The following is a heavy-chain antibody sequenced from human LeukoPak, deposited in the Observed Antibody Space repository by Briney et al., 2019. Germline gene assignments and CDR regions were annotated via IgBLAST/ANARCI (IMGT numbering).Heavy chain of an antibody. CDR2: THSGHNT. V-gene: IGHV3-53*01. J-gene: IGHJ4*02. Sequence: PVGSLRLSCAVSGFTVSDNYMSSGRQGPGGGVEWGAVTHSGHNTYYADSAKGRFTISRDFSKNTLSLQMISLRAEDTAIYYCVGYCSHHTCYSLNWGQGTLVTVSS. D-gene: IGHD2-15*01. CDR1: GFTVSDNY. CDR3: VGYCSHHTCYSLN.